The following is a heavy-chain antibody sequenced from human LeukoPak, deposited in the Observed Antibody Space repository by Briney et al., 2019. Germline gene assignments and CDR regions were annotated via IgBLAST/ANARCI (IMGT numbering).Heavy chain of an antibody. CDR1: GFTFSSYG. CDR3: AALIQDAFDI. CDR2: IWYGGSNK. D-gene: IGHD3-16*02. V-gene: IGHV3-33*08. J-gene: IGHJ3*02. Sequence: GGSLRLSCAASGFTFSSYGMHWVRQAPGKGLEWVAVIWYGGSNKYYADSVKGRFTISRDNSKNTLYLQMNSLRAEDTAVYYCAALIQDAFDIWGQGTMVTVSS.